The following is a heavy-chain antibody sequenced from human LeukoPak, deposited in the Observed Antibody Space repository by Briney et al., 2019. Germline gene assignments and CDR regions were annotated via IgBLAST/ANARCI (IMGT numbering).Heavy chain of an antibody. V-gene: IGHV4-34*01. Sequence: SETLSLTCAVYGGSFSGYYWSWIRQPPGKGLEWIGEINHSGSTNYNPSLKGRVTISVDTSKNQFSLKLSSVTAADTAVYYCASSGQYSSGWSDYWGQGTLVTVSS. J-gene: IGHJ4*02. D-gene: IGHD6-19*01. CDR3: ASSGQYSSGWSDY. CDR1: GGSFSGYY. CDR2: INHSGST.